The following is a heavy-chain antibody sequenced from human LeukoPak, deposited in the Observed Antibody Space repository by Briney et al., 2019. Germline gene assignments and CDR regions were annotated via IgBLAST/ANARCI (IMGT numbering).Heavy chain of an antibody. CDR1: GYTFTGYY. V-gene: IGHV1-2*02. CDR3: ARGGGNPILYHYYYMDV. Sequence: ASVKVSCKASGYTFTGYYMHWVRQAPGQGLEWMGWINPNSGGTNYAQKFQGRVTMTRDTSISTAYMELSSLRSEDTAVYYCARGGGNPILYHYYYMDVWGKGTTVTVSS. CDR2: INPNSGGT. D-gene: IGHD4-23*01. J-gene: IGHJ6*03.